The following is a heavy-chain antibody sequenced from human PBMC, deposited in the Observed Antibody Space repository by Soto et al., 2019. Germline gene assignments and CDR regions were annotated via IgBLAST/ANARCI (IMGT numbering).Heavy chain of an antibody. V-gene: IGHV3-33*01. Sequence: LRLSCAASGFTFSSYGMHWVRQAPGRGLEWVAVIWYDGSNKYYADSVKGRFTISRDNSKNTLYLQMNSLRAEDTAVYYCARDRVPYYDILTGYPTRYYYYYGMDAWGQGTTVTVSS. CDR2: IWYDGSNK. CDR1: GFTFSSYG. CDR3: ARDRVPYYDILTGYPTRYYYYYGMDA. J-gene: IGHJ6*02. D-gene: IGHD3-9*01.